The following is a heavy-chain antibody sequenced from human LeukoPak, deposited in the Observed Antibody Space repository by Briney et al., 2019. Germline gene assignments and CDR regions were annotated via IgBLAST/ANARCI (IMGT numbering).Heavy chain of an antibody. V-gene: IGHV4-59*01. Sequence: PSETLSLTCAVSGGSISSYYWSWIRQPPGKGLEWIGYIYYSGSTNYNPSLKSRVTISVDTSKNQFSLKLSSVPAADTAVYYCARLQQLVPYYYYGMDVWGKGTTVTVSS. CDR2: IYYSGST. D-gene: IGHD6-13*01. CDR3: ARLQQLVPYYYYGMDV. CDR1: GGSISSYY. J-gene: IGHJ6*04.